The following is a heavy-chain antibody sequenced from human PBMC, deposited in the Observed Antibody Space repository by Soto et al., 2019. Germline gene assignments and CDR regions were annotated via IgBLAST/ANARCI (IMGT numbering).Heavy chain of an antibody. J-gene: IGHJ4*02. CDR2: INHSGST. V-gene: IGHV4-34*01. CDR1: GGSFSGYY. Sequence: ETLSLTCAVYGGSFSGYYWSWIRQPPGKGLEWVGEINHSGSTNYNPSLKSRVTISVDTSKNQFSLRLSSVTAADTAVYYCARANDIFGQTFIDYWGQRTRVTVSS. CDR3: ARANDIFGQTFIDY. D-gene: IGHD3-9*01.